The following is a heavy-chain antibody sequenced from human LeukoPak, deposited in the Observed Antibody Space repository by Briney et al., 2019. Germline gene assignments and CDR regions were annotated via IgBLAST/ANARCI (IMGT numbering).Heavy chain of an antibody. CDR3: AWYNYDDMGFDY. J-gene: IGHJ4*02. CDR1: VDTFIGYY. D-gene: IGHD3-16*01. V-gene: IGHV1-2*02. Sequence: ASVKVSCKASVDTFIGYYVNWVRQAPGQGLEWVGWINPHVGGTECAQKFQGRVTFTTDTSTTTAYMELRSLTSDDTAMYYCAWYNYDDMGFDYWGQGTLLIVSS. CDR2: INPHVGGT.